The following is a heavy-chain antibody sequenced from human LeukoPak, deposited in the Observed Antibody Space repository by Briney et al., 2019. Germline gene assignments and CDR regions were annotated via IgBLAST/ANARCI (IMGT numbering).Heavy chain of an antibody. CDR1: GGSISSGGYY. Sequence: ASQTLSLTCTVSGGSISSGGYYWSWIRQHPGKGLEWIGYIYYSGSTNYNPSLKSRVSMSLDTSKNQVSLKLTSVTAADTATYFCARETMLAGFASGLRFNYWGQGILVTVSS. J-gene: IGHJ4*02. D-gene: IGHD6-19*01. CDR2: IYYSGST. CDR3: ARETMLAGFASGLRFNY. V-gene: IGHV4-31*03.